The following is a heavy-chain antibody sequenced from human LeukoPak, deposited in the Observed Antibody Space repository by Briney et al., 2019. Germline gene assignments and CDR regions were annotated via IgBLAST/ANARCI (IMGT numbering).Heavy chain of an antibody. J-gene: IGHJ6*02. CDR3: ARDRATVVTRDYYYYGMDV. CDR1: GGTFSSYA. V-gene: IGHV1-69*13. Sequence: ASVKVSCTASGGTFSSYAISWVRQAPGQGLEWMGGIIPIFGTANYAQKFQGRVTITADESTSTAYMELSSLRSEDTAVYYCARDRATVVTRDYYYYGMDVWGQGTTVTVSS. D-gene: IGHD4-23*01. CDR2: IIPIFGTA.